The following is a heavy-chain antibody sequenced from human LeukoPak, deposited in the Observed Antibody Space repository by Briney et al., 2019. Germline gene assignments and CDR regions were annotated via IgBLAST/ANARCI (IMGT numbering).Heavy chain of an antibody. CDR3: ARERMSGGNPTDLDY. CDR1: GGSISSGDYY. CDR2: IYYSGST. D-gene: IGHD4-23*01. V-gene: IGHV4-30-4*01. Sequence: SETLSLTCTVSGGSISSGDYYWSWIRQPPGKGLEWIGYIYYSGSTYYNPSLKSRVTISVDTSKNQFSLKLSSVTAADTAVYYCARERMSGGNPTDLDYWGQGTLVTVSS. J-gene: IGHJ4*02.